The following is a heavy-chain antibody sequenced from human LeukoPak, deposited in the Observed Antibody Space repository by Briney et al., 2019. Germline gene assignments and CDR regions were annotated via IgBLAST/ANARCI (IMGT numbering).Heavy chain of an antibody. Sequence: ASVKVSCKASGYMFTGYYLHWVRQAPGQGLEWMGRINPNTGGTNYAQKFQGRVTMTRDTSISTAYMELNRLTSDDTGVYYCAITRGCCSSTNCLDYWGQGTLVVVSS. CDR2: INPNTGGT. V-gene: IGHV1-2*05. D-gene: IGHD2-2*01. CDR3: AITRGCCSSTNCLDY. CDR1: GYMFTGYY. J-gene: IGHJ4*02.